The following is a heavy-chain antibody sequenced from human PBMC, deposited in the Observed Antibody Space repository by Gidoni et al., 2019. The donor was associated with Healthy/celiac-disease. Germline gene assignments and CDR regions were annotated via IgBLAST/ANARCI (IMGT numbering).Heavy chain of an antibody. Sequence: QVQLVESGGGVVQPGRSLRLSCAASDFTFSSYGMHWFRQAPGKGLEWVAVIWYDGSNKYYADSVKGRFTISRDNSKNTLYLQMNSLRAEDTAVYYCARDPQWLDNDYYYYGMDVWGQGTTVTVSS. CDR2: IWYDGSNK. D-gene: IGHD6-19*01. V-gene: IGHV3-33*01. CDR3: ARDPQWLDNDYYYYGMDV. CDR1: DFTFSSYG. J-gene: IGHJ6*02.